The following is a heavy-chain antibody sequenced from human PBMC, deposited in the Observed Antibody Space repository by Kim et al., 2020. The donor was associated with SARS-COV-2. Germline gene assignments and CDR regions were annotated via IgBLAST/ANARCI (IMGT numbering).Heavy chain of an antibody. CDR2: ISAYNGNT. V-gene: IGHV1-18*01. CDR3: ARDLNVGANSDAFDI. Sequence: ASVKVSCKASGYTFTSYGISWVRQAPGQGLEWMGWISAYNGNTNYAQKLQGRVTMTTDTSTSTAYMELRSLRSDDTAVYYCARDLNVGANSDAFDIWGQGTMVTVSS. CDR1: GYTFTSYG. D-gene: IGHD1-26*01. J-gene: IGHJ3*02.